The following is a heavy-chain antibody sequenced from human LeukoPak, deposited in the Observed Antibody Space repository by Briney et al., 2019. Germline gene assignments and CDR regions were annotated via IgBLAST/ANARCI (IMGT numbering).Heavy chain of an antibody. V-gene: IGHV3-21*01. CDR3: ARVFDILTGYYPAYFDY. Sequence: GSLRLSCAASGFTFSSYSMNWVRQAPGKGLEWVSSISSSSSYIYYANSVKGRFTISRDNAKNSLYLQMNSLRAEDTAVYYCARVFDILTGYYPAYFDYWGQGTLVTVSS. J-gene: IGHJ4*02. D-gene: IGHD3-9*01. CDR1: GFTFSSYS. CDR2: ISSSSSYI.